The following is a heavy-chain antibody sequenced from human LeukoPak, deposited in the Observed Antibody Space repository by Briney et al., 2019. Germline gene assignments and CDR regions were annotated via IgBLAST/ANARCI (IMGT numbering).Heavy chain of an antibody. J-gene: IGHJ6*03. CDR3: AKALTKATNYMDV. CDR1: GFTFSSYA. CDR2: ISGSGGST. Sequence: GGSLRLSCAASGFTFSSYAMSWVRQAPGEGLEWVSAISGSGGSTYYADSVKGRFTISRDNSKNTLYLQMNSLRAEDTAVYSCAKALTKATNYMDVWGKGTTVTVSS. V-gene: IGHV3-23*01. D-gene: IGHD2-2*01.